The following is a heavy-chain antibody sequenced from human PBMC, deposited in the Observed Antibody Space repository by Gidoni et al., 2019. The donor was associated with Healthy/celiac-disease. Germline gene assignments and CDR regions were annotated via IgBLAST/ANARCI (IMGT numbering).Heavy chain of an antibody. J-gene: IGHJ4*02. V-gene: IGHV2-70*01. CDR3: ARSTSATPYFDY. Sequence: QVTLRESGPALVKPTQTLTLTCTFSGFSLSTSGMCVSWIRQPPGKALEWLALIDWDDDKYYSTTLKTRLTISKDTSKNQVVLTMTNMDPVDTATYYCARSTSATPYFDYWGQGTLVTVSS. CDR1: GFSLSTSGMC. D-gene: IGHD2-15*01. CDR2: IDWDDDK.